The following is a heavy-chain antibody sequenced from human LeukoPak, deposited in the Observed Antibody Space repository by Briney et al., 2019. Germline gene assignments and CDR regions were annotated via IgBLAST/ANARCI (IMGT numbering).Heavy chain of an antibody. CDR1: GGSISSYH. CDR3: AREVPGWNYFDY. D-gene: IGHD3-9*01. V-gene: IGHV4-59*01. CDR2: IYYSGST. Sequence: SETLSLTCTVSGGSISSYHWSWIRQPPGKGLEWIGYIYYSGSTNYNPSLKSRVTISVDTSKNQFSLKLSSVTAADTAVYYCAREVPGWNYFDYWGQGTLVTVSS. J-gene: IGHJ4*02.